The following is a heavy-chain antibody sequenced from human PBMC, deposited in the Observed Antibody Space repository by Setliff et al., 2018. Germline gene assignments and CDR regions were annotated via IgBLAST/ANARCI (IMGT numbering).Heavy chain of an antibody. CDR2: IYYSGST. D-gene: IGHD3-10*01. J-gene: IGHJ6*03. CDR1: GGSISSGGYY. Sequence: SLTCTVSGGSISSGGYYWSWIRQHPGKGLEWIGYIYYSGSTYYNPSLKSRVTISVDTSKNQFSLKLSSVTAADTAVYYCARGAPPRVWYNYYYMDVWGKGTTVTVSS. V-gene: IGHV4-31*03. CDR3: ARGAPPRVWYNYYYMDV.